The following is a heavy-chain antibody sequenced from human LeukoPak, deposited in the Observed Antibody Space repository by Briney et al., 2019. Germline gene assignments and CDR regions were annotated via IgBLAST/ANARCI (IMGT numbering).Heavy chain of an antibody. V-gene: IGHV4-4*07. Sequence: SETLSLTCTVSGGSISSYYWSWIRQPAGKGLEWIGRIHTSGGTNYNPSLKSRVTISVDTSKNQFSLKLSSVTAADTAVYYCARAPYAQGLDYWGQGTLVTVSS. D-gene: IGHD3-16*01. CDR3: ARAPYAQGLDY. CDR2: IHTSGGT. CDR1: GGSISSYY. J-gene: IGHJ4*02.